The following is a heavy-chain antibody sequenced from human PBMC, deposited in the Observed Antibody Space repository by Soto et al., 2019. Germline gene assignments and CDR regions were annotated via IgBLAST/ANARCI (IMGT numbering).Heavy chain of an antibody. J-gene: IGHJ4*02. CDR2: ISGSGSTI. D-gene: IGHD3-16*02. CDR1: GFTFSDYY. V-gene: IGHV3-11*01. Sequence: GGSLRLSCAASGFTFSDYYMSWIRQAPGKGLEWVSYISGSGSTIYYADSVKGRFTISRDNSKNTLYLQMNSLRAEDTAVYYCAKDIMITFGGVIANWGQGTLVTVSS. CDR3: AKDIMITFGGVIAN.